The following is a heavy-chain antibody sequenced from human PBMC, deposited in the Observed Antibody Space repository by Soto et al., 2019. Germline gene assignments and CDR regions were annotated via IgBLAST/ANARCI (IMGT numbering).Heavy chain of an antibody. Sequence: QTLTLTCTFSGFSLSTSGMCVSWIRQPPGKALEWLALIDWDDDKYYSTSLKTRLTISKDTSKNQVVLTMTNMDPVDTATYYCARARGKQWGNYYYYGMDVWGQGTTVTVSS. V-gene: IGHV2-70*01. CDR1: GFSLSTSGMC. D-gene: IGHD7-27*01. J-gene: IGHJ6*02. CDR2: IDWDDDK. CDR3: ARARGKQWGNYYYYGMDV.